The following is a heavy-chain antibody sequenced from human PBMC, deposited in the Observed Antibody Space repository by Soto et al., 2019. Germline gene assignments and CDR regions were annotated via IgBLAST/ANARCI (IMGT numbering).Heavy chain of an antibody. Sequence: QLQLQESGPGLVKPSETLSLTCTVSGGSISSSSYYWGWIRQPPGKGLEWIGSIYYSGSTYYNPSLKSRVTKAVDTSKHQFARKLSSGTAADTAVYDWARGMDVWGQGTTVTVSS. J-gene: IGHJ6*02. CDR1: GGSISSSSYY. CDR2: IYYSGST. V-gene: IGHV4-39*01. CDR3: ARGMDV.